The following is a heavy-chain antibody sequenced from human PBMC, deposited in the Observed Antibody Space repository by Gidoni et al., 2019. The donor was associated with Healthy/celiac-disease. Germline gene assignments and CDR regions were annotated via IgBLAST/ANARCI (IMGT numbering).Heavy chain of an antibody. D-gene: IGHD6-19*01. CDR2: ISHDGSNK. CDR3: ARDRNPYSSGPRPFDY. CDR1: GFTFSSYG. J-gene: IGHJ4*02. Sequence: QVQLVESGGGVVQPGRSLRLSCAASGFTFSSYGMHWVRQAPGKGLEWVAVISHDGSNKYYADSVKGRFTISRDNSKNTLYLQMNSLRAEDTAVYYCARDRNPYSSGPRPFDYWGQGTLVTVSS. V-gene: IGHV3-30*03.